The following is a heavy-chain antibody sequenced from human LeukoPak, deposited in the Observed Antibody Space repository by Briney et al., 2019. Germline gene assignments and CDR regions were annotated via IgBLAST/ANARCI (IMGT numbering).Heavy chain of an antibody. CDR3: ARWEVGATTGNWFDP. CDR2: INPNSGGT. D-gene: IGHD1-26*01. J-gene: IGHJ5*02. Sequence: ASVKVSCKASGYTFTGYYMHWVRQAPGQGLEWMGRINPNSGGTNYAQKFQGRVTMTRDTSISTAYMELSRLRSDDTAVYYCARWEVGATTGNWFDPWGQGTLVTVSS. CDR1: GYTFTGYY. V-gene: IGHV1-2*06.